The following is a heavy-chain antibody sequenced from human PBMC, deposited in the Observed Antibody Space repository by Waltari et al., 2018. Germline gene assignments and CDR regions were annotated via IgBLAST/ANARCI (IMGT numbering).Heavy chain of an antibody. V-gene: IGHV4-39*01. CDR3: ARQMVVVFPSAFDY. CDR1: GGSISSSSYY. Sequence: QLQLQESGPGLVKPSETLSLTCTVSGGSISSSSYYWGWIRQPPGKGLEWIGSIYYSGSTYYNPSLKSRVTISVDTSKNQFSLKLSSVTAADTAVYYCARQMVVVFPSAFDYWGQGTLVTVSS. D-gene: IGHD3-22*01. CDR2: IYYSGST. J-gene: IGHJ4*02.